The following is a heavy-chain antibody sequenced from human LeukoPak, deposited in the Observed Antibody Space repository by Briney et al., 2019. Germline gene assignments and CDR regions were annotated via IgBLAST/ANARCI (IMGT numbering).Heavy chain of an antibody. V-gene: IGHV4-59*01. J-gene: IGHJ4*02. CDR1: GGSISSYY. CDR2: IYYSGST. D-gene: IGHD3-10*01. Sequence: PSETLSLTCTVSGGSISSYYWSWIRQPPGKGPEWIGYIYYSGSTNYNPSLKSRVTISVDTSKNQFSLKLSSVTAADTAVYYCARYGSGSYYIPHFDYWGQGTLVTVSS. CDR3: ARYGSGSYYIPHFDY.